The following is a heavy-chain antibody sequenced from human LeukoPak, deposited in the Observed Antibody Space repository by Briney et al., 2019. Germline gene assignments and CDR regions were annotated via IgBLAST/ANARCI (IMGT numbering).Heavy chain of an antibody. CDR2: INHDGSEK. V-gene: IGHV3-7*01. Sequence: GGSLRLSCAASGFTFTNYWMSWVRQAPGKGLEWVANINHDGSEKYYVDSVKGRFTISRDNAKNSLYLQMNSLRAEDTAVYYCATISRRGFWGQGTLVTVSS. CDR3: ATISRRGF. D-gene: IGHD1-14*01. CDR1: GFTFTNYW. J-gene: IGHJ4*02.